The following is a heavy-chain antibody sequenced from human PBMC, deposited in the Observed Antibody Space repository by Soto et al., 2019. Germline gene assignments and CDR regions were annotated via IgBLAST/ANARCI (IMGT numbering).Heavy chain of an antibody. CDR1: GFTFSDYY. CDR3: ARERGGYSSSWYALAF. D-gene: IGHD6-13*01. CDR2: ISSRSSYT. Sequence: PGGSLRLSCAASGFTFSDYYMSWIRQAPGKGLEWVSHISSRSSYTNYADSVKGRFTISRDNAKNTLYLQMNRLRAEDTAVYYCARERGGYSSSWYALAFWGQGTLVTVSS. J-gene: IGHJ4*02. V-gene: IGHV3-11*06.